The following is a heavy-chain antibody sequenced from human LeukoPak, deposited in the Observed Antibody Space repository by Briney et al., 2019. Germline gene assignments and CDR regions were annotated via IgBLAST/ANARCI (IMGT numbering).Heavy chain of an antibody. V-gene: IGHV3-7*01. CDR2: IKQDGSEK. Sequence: GGSLRLSCAGSGYTFSNYWMSWVRQAPGKGLEWVANIKQDGSEKYYVDSVKGRSTISRDNAKNSLYLQMTSLRAEDTAVYYCARDLRGYPYWGQGTLVTVSS. CDR3: ARDLRGYPY. CDR1: GYTFSNYW. D-gene: IGHD3-22*01. J-gene: IGHJ1*01.